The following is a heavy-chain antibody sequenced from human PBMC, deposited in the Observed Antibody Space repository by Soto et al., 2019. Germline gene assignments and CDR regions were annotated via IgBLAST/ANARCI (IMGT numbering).Heavy chain of an antibody. CDR2: ISGSGGST. D-gene: IGHD3-10*01. V-gene: IGHV3-23*01. Sequence: EVQLLESGGGLVQPGGSLRLSCAASGVTFSSYAMSWVRQAPGKGLEWVSAISGSGGSTYYADAVKGRFTISRDSPKNTLYLQMNSLRAEDTAVYYCAKDVEPYGSGKLGGQGTLVPVSS. J-gene: IGHJ4*02. CDR1: GVTFSSYA. CDR3: AKDVEPYGSGKL.